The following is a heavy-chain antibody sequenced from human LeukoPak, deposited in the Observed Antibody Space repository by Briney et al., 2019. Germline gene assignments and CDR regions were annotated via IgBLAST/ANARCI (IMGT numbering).Heavy chain of an antibody. CDR1: GFTFTSYA. V-gene: IGHV3-30-3*01. J-gene: IGHJ4*02. D-gene: IGHD3-10*01. CDR2: ISYDGSNK. CDR3: AKDTFSESRYGVLDS. Sequence: GESLRLSCAASGFTFTSYAMSWVRQAPGKGLEWVAVISYDGSNKYYADSVKGRFTISRDNSKNTLYLQMSSLRAEDTAVYYCAKDTFSESRYGVLDSWGQGTLVTVSS.